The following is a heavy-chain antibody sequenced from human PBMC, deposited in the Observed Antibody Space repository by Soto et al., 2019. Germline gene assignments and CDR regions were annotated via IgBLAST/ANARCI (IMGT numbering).Heavy chain of an antibody. CDR3: ARDSGITGTLYALDV. Sequence: ASVTVSCESSGGTFSSYAISWVRQAPGQGVEWMGGIIPIFGTANYAQKFQGRVTITADESTSTAYMELSSLRSEDTAVYYCARDSGITGTLYALDVWGEGTTVTVSS. CDR1: GGTFSSYA. CDR2: IIPIFGTA. J-gene: IGHJ6*04. V-gene: IGHV1-69*13. D-gene: IGHD1-7*01.